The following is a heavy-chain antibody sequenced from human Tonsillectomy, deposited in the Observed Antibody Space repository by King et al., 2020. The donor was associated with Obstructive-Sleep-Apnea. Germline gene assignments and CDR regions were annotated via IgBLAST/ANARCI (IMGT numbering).Heavy chain of an antibody. Sequence: VQLVESGGGLVQPGGSLRLSCAASGITFSSYSMNWVRQAPGKGLEWVSYISSSTSTIYYADSVKGRFTISRDNAKNSLYLQMNSLRAEDTGVYYCATGGPDAFDFWGRGTMVTVSS. D-gene: IGHD3-16*01. J-gene: IGHJ3*01. CDR3: ATGGPDAFDF. CDR1: GITFSSYS. CDR2: ISSSTSTI. V-gene: IGHV3-48*04.